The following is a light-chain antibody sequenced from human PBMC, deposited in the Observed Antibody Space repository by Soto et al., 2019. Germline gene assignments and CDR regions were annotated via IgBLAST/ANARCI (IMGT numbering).Light chain of an antibody. CDR1: SSDVGGYNY. J-gene: IGLJ1*01. V-gene: IGLV2-14*01. Sequence: QSVLTQPASVSGSPGQSITISCTGTSSDVGGYNYVSWYQQHPGKAPKLMIYDVSSRPSGVSNRFSGSKSGNTASLTISGLQAEDEADYSCSSYTSSSTLYVFGTGTKVTVL. CDR3: SSYTSSSTLYV. CDR2: DVS.